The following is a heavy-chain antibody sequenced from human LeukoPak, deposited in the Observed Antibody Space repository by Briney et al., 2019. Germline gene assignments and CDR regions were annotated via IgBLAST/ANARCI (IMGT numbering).Heavy chain of an antibody. J-gene: IGHJ4*02. D-gene: IGHD1-26*01. CDR2: INPNSGGT. CDR3: ARGQGEWELLLRVNY. CDR1: GYTFTGYY. V-gene: IGHV1-2*02. Sequence: ASVNVSCKASGYTFTGYYMHWVRQAPGQGLEWMGWINPNSGGTNYAQKFQGRVTMTRDASISTAYMELSRLRSDDTAVYYCARGQGEWELLLRVNYWGQGTLVTVSS.